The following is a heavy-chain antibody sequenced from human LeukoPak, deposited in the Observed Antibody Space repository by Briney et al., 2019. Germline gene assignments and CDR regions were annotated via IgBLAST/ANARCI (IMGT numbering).Heavy chain of an antibody. CDR2: IYTSGST. J-gene: IGHJ5*02. V-gene: IGHV4-4*07. D-gene: IGHD3-10*01. CDR1: SASITSSPYY. CDR3: ARQWAVSDSGFDP. Sequence: PSETLSLTCTVSSASITSSPYYWSWIRQPAGKGLEWIGRIYTSGSTNYNPSLKSRVTMSVDTSKNQFSLKLSSVTAADTAVYYCARQWAVSDSGFDPWGQGTLVTVSS.